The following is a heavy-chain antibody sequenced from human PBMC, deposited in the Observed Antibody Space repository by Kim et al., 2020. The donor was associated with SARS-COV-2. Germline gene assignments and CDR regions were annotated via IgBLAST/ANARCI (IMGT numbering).Heavy chain of an antibody. CDR1: GGSISTTNHY. J-gene: IGHJ4*02. V-gene: IGHV4-39*01. CDR3: ARDAYGSEPYSGRTLTYSQFDI. Sequence: SETLSLTCSVSGGSISTTNHYWGWIRQPPGKGLEWIACVYYTGNTYYNPSLKSRVTISVDTSKNQFSLKLNYVTAADTAMYYCARDAYGSEPYSGRTLTYSQFDIWGQGILVTVSS. CDR2: VYYTGNT. D-gene: IGHD3-10*01.